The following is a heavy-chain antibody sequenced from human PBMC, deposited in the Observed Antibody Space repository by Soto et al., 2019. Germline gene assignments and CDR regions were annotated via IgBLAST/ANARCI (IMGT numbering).Heavy chain of an antibody. J-gene: IGHJ4*02. CDR2: IFNEEKTT. Sequence: EVQLVESGGGLVQPGGSLRLSCAAYGFTFRSYWMHWVRQAPGKGLEWVSYIFNEEKTTNYADAVKGRFTISRDNARNTLFLQMSNLKAEDTAVYYCVRDYGHSGYFDYWGQGTQVTVSS. D-gene: IGHD3-22*01. CDR1: GFTFRSYW. V-gene: IGHV3-74*01. CDR3: VRDYGHSGYFDY.